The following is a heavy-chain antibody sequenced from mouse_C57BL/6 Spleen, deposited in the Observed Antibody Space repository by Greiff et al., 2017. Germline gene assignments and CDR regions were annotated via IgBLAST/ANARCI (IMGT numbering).Heavy chain of an antibody. V-gene: IGHV1-52*01. CDR2: IDPSDSDT. J-gene: IGHJ2*01. Sequence: VQLQQPGAELVRPGSSVKLSCKASGYTFTSYWMHWVKQRPIQGLDWIGNIDPSDSDTPSNQKFKDKDPLTVDKSSITAYMQLSSLTSEDSAVYYCARDYYYGSSYYWGQGTTHTVSS. D-gene: IGHD1-1*01. CDR1: GYTFTSYW. CDR3: ARDYYYGSSYY.